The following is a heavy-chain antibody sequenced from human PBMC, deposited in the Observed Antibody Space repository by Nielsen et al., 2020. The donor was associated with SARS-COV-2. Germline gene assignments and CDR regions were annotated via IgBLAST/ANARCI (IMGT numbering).Heavy chain of an antibody. CDR2: ISRNNGKT. Sequence: ASVKVSCKASGYTFTTYGIGWVRQASGQGLEWMGWISRNNGKTQYAQKFQGRVTMTTDTSTSTAYMDLKSLRSDDTAVYYCARVHGSGSYQPFDYWGQGTLVTVSS. J-gene: IGHJ4*02. CDR3: ARVHGSGSYQPFDY. V-gene: IGHV1-18*04. CDR1: GYTFTTYG. D-gene: IGHD3-10*01.